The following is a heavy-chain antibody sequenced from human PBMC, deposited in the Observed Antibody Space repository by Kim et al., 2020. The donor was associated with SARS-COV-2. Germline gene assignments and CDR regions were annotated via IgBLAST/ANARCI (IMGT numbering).Heavy chain of an antibody. CDR3: ARAYSSDWAYFDY. Sequence: GGSLRLSCAASGFTFSSYSMNWVRQAPGKGLEWVSSISSSSSYIYYADSVKGRFTISRDNAKNSLYLQMNSLRAEDTAVYYCARAYSSDWAYFDYWGQGTLVTVSS. V-gene: IGHV3-21*01. J-gene: IGHJ4*02. CDR2: ISSSSSYI. D-gene: IGHD6-19*01. CDR1: GFTFSSYS.